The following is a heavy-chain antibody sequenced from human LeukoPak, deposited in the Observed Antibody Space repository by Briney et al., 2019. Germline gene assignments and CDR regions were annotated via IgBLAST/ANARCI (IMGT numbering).Heavy chain of an antibody. V-gene: IGHV1-69*05. CDR2: IIPIFGTA. D-gene: IGHD2-21*02. CDR3: ARAFISFVVVTAFDY. CDR1: GATFSSYA. J-gene: IGHJ4*02. Sequence: SVKVSCKASGATFSSYAISWVRQAPGQGLEWMGGIIPIFGTANYAQKFQGRVTITTDESTSTAYMELSSLRSEDTAVYYCARAFISFVVVTAFDYWGQGTLVTVSS.